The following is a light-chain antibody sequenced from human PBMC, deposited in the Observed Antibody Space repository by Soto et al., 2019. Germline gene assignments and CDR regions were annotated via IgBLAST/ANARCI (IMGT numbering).Light chain of an antibody. CDR3: CAYAGVNTL. V-gene: IGLV2-23*01. Sequence: QSVLTQPASVSGSPGQSVTISCTGTSSDVGSYNFVSWYQQHPGKAPKLMIYEGSKRPSGVSNRFSGSKSGNTASLTISGLQAEDEADYFCCAYAGVNTLFGGGTQLTVL. CDR2: EGS. J-gene: IGLJ2*01. CDR1: SSDVGSYNF.